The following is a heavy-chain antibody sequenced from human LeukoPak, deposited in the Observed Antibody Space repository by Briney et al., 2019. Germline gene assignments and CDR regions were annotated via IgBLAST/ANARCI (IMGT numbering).Heavy chain of an antibody. CDR2: MNPDGSVK. Sequence: GGSLRLSCVASGFTIRNSWMTWVRQAPGKGLEWVANMNPDGSVKSYVDSVKGRFTVSRDNAKNSVFLQMSGLRADDTAVYYCGRDPAWGAIDYWGQGTLVTVSS. D-gene: IGHD7-27*01. J-gene: IGHJ4*02. CDR1: GFTIRNSW. CDR3: GRDPAWGAIDY. V-gene: IGHV3-7*01.